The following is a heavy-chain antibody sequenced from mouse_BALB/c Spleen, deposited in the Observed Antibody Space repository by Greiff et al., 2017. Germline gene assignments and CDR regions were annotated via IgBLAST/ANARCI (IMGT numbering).Heavy chain of an antibody. CDR3: ARRSYGNYYALDY. CDR1: GYAFTSYN. J-gene: IGHJ4*01. D-gene: IGHD2-1*01. Sequence: EVKLVESGPELVKPGASVKVSCKASGYAFTSYNMYWVKQSHGKSLEWIGYIDPYNGGTSYNQKFKGKATLTVDKSSSTAYMHLNSLTSEDSAVYNCARRSYGNYYALDYWGQGTTVTVSS. V-gene: IGHV1S135*01. CDR2: IDPYNGGT.